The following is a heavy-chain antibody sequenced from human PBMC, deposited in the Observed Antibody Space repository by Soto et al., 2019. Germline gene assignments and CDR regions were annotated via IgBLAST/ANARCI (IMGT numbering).Heavy chain of an antibody. Sequence: QVQLQESGPGLVKPSQTLSLTCTVSGGSISSGGYYWSWIRQHPGKGLEWIGYIYYSGSTYYNPSLRGRVTISVDTSKNLFSLKLGSVTAADTAVYYCARAPGRDGYSSFDYWGQGTLVTVSS. D-gene: IGHD5-18*01. CDR1: GGSISSGGYY. CDR2: IYYSGST. CDR3: ARAPGRDGYSSFDY. V-gene: IGHV4-31*03. J-gene: IGHJ4*02.